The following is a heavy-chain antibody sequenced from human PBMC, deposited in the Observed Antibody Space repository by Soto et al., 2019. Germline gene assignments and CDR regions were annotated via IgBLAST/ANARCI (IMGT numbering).Heavy chain of an antibody. D-gene: IGHD3-9*01. Sequence: GGSLRLSCAASGFTFGPHAMRWVRQAPGQGPEWVAGISFDGNDKFYADSVQGRFTISRDNSRYTLYLQMDNLRAEDTAVYYCAKDWDYNVLTGSMSYWGQGTQVTVSS. CDR2: ISFDGNDK. CDR1: GFTFGPHA. CDR3: AKDWDYNVLTGSMSY. J-gene: IGHJ4*02. V-gene: IGHV3-30*18.